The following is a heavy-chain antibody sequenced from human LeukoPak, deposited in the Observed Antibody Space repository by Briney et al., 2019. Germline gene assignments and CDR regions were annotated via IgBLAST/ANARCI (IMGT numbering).Heavy chain of an antibody. CDR2: ISSSSSYI. J-gene: IGHJ4*02. V-gene: IGHV3-21*01. Sequence: PGGSLRLSCAASGSTFSSYSMNWVRQAPGKGLEWVSSISSSSSYIYYADSVKGRFTISRDNAKNSLYLQMNSLRAEDTAVYYCASPYYYDSSGYSPFDYWGQGTLVTVSS. CDR3: ASPYYYDSSGYSPFDY. D-gene: IGHD3-22*01. CDR1: GSTFSSYS.